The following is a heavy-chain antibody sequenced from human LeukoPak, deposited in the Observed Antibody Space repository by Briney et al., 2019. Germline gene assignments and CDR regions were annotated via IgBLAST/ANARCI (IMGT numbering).Heavy chain of an antibody. Sequence: SETLSLTCSVSGDSISTYYWTWIRQPAGKGLEWIGRIYISGTPNYNPSLRGRVAMSTDTSMNQFSLKLTSVTAADTAVYYCAREKMTTITTIDYWGQGTLVTVSS. D-gene: IGHD4-11*01. V-gene: IGHV4-4*07. CDR1: GDSISTYY. CDR2: IYISGTP. J-gene: IGHJ4*02. CDR3: AREKMTTITTIDY.